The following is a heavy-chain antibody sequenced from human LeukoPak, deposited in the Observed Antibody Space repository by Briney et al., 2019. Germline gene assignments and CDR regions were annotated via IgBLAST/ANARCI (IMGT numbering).Heavy chain of an antibody. V-gene: IGHV1-8*01. CDR3: ARTPLYYDILTGYYGGAFDI. CDR2: MNPNSGNT. CDR1: GYTFTSYD. Sequence: ASVKVSCKASGYTFTSYDINWVRQATGQGLEWMGWMNPNSGNTGYAQKFQGRVTMTRNTSISTAYMELSSLRSGDTAVYYCARTPLYYDILTGYYGGAFDIWGQGTMVTVSS. J-gene: IGHJ3*02. D-gene: IGHD3-9*01.